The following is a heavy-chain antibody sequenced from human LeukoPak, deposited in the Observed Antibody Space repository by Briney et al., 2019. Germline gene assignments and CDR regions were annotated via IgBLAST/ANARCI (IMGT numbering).Heavy chain of an antibody. Sequence: GGSLRLSCAASGFTFSSYAMSWVRQAPGKGLEWVSAISGSGGSTYHADSVKGRFTISRDNSKNTLYPQMNSLRAEDTAVYYCAKDSGYDSDAFDIWGQGTMVTVSS. CDR1: GFTFSSYA. J-gene: IGHJ3*02. V-gene: IGHV3-23*01. CDR3: AKDSGYDSDAFDI. D-gene: IGHD5-12*01. CDR2: ISGSGGST.